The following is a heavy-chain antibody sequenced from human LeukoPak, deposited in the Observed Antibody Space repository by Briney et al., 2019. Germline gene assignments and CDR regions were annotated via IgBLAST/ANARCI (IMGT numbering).Heavy chain of an antibody. V-gene: IGHV3-11*01. CDR1: GFTFSDHY. D-gene: IGHD2-21*01. Sequence: GGSLRLSCAASGFTFSDHYMSWLRQAPGKGLEWVSYIWRSDSTIYYADSVKGRFTISGDNAKNSEYLQMNSLRAEDTAVYFCASAMWGCQCTCPDYWGQGTLVTVSS. J-gene: IGHJ4*02. CDR3: ASAMWGCQCTCPDY. CDR2: IWRSDSTI.